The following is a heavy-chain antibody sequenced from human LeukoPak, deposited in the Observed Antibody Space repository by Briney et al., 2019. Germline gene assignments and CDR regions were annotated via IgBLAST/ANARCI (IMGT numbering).Heavy chain of an antibody. CDR3: ARGRGVYASSSTTFDY. Sequence: ASVKVSCKASGYTFTKYGTTWVRQAPGQGLEWMGWISPYNGNRNYAQKLQDRVTMTTDTSTSTAYMELRSLRSDDTAVYYCARGRGVYASSSTTFDYWGQGTLVTVFS. D-gene: IGHD6-6*01. J-gene: IGHJ4*02. CDR2: ISPYNGNR. CDR1: GYTFTKYG. V-gene: IGHV1-18*01.